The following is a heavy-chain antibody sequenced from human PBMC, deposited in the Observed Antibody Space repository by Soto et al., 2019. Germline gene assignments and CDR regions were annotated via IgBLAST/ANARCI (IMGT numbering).Heavy chain of an antibody. D-gene: IGHD3-22*01. J-gene: IGHJ6*02. CDR1: GYFLTTFW. Sequence: ESLKISCKGSGYFLTTFWIGWVRQKPGKGLEWMGIIYPGDSDTRYSPSFQGQVTISADKSISTAYLQWSSLKASDTAKYYCARLNSYYDRTGTNQYYYYGMDVWGQGTTVTVSS. CDR2: IYPGDSDT. V-gene: IGHV5-51*01. CDR3: ARLNSYYDRTGTNQYYYYGMDV.